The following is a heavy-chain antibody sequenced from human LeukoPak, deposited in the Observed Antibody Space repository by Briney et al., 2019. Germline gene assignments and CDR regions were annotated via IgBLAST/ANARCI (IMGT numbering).Heavy chain of an antibody. CDR2: IKQDGSEK. Sequence: GGSLRLSCAASGFTFSNAWMTWVRQAPGKGLEWVANIKQDGSEKYYVDSVKGRFTISRDNAKNSLYLQMNSLRAEDTAVYYCARKNGLDYWGQGTLVTVSS. CDR3: ARKNGLDY. V-gene: IGHV3-7*01. J-gene: IGHJ4*02. CDR1: GFTFSNAW.